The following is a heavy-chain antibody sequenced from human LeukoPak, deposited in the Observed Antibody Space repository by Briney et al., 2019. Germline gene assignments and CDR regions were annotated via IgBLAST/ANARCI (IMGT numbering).Heavy chain of an antibody. CDR2: FHYTGSS. V-gene: IGHV4-59*08. D-gene: IGHD2-8*01. Sequence: SETLALTCSASGDSISSFYWNWIRQPPGKRLEWIGNFHYTGSSNYNPSLKSRVTLSIDTSRRQFFLKLSSVTAADTAVYYCVLAPNSNWFDFWGQGTLVTVSS. J-gene: IGHJ4*02. CDR3: VLAPNSNWFDF. CDR1: GDSISSFY.